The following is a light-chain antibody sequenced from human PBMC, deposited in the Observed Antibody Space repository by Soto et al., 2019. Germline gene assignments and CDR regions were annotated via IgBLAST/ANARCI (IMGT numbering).Light chain of an antibody. Sequence: EIVLTQSPGTLSLSPGERATLSCRASQSVPSNYLAWYQQKPGQAPRLLIYGASSRATGIPDRFSGSGSGTDFTLTISRLEPEDFAVYYCQQYGSSPYTFGQGTKLEIK. CDR2: GAS. CDR1: QSVPSNY. V-gene: IGKV3-20*01. CDR3: QQYGSSPYT. J-gene: IGKJ2*01.